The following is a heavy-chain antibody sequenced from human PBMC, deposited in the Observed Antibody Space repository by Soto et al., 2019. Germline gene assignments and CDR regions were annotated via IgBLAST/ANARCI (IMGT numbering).Heavy chain of an antibody. V-gene: IGHV5-10-1*01. Sequence: GESLKISCKGSGYSFTSYWISWVRQMPGKGLEWMGRIDPSDSYTNYSPSFQGHVTISADKSISTAYLQWSSLKASDTAMYYCARQGYYDFWSGYFGVWGQGTTVTVSS. J-gene: IGHJ6*02. CDR2: IDPSDSYT. CDR3: ARQGYYDFWSGYFGV. CDR1: GYSFTSYW. D-gene: IGHD3-3*01.